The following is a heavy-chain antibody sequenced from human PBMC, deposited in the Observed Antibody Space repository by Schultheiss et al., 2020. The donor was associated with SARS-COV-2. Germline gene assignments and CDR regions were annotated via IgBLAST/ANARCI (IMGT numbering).Heavy chain of an antibody. V-gene: IGHV4-38-2*01. D-gene: IGHD1-26*01. Sequence: SETLSLTCAVSGYSISSGYYWGWIRQPPGKGLEWIGSIYHSGSTNYNPSLKSRVTISVDTSKNQFSLKLSSVTAADTAVYYCARVGRLSAFDYWGQGTLVTVSS. J-gene: IGHJ4*02. CDR3: ARVGRLSAFDY. CDR1: GYSISSGYY. CDR2: IYHSGST.